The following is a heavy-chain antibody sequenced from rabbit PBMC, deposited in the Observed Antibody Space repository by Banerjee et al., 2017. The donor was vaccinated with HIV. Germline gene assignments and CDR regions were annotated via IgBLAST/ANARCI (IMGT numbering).Heavy chain of an antibody. CDR3: VRVYDYGDYSYFNL. CDR2: INTGSSGST. Sequence: QQLVESGGGLVKPGASLTLTCTASGFSFSSGYDMCWVRQAPGKGLEWIGCINTGSSGSTYYATWAKGRFTISKTSSTTVTLQMTSLTAADTATYFCVRVYDYGDYSYFNLWGQGTLVTVS. CDR1: GFSFSSGYD. V-gene: IGHV1S40*01. D-gene: IGHD2-1*01. J-gene: IGHJ4*01.